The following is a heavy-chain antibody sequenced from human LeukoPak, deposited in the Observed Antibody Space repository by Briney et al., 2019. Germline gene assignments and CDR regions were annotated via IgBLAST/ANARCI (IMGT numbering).Heavy chain of an antibody. D-gene: IGHD4-17*01. CDR2: IKQDGSEK. Sequence: GGFLRLSCAASGFTFSDYWMTWVRQAPGKGLEWVANIKQDGSEKYYLNSVKGRLTISRDNAKNSLYLQMNSLRAEDTAVYYCASTVTHDYWGQGTLVTVSS. CDR3: ASTVTHDY. J-gene: IGHJ4*02. V-gene: IGHV3-7*01. CDR1: GFTFSDYW.